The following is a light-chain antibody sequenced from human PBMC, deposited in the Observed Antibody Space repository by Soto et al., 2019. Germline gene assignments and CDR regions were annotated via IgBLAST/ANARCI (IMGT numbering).Light chain of an antibody. CDR3: SSYKTSSTVVV. V-gene: IGLV2-14*01. CDR2: GVS. J-gene: IGLJ2*01. CDR1: SSDIGGYNY. Sequence: QSALTHPASVSGCPGQSITISCTGTSSDIGGYNYVSWYQQYPGKAPKLMIFGVSDRPSGVSNRFSGSKSGTTASLTISGLQAEDEADYYCSSYKTSSTVVVFGGGTKVTVL.